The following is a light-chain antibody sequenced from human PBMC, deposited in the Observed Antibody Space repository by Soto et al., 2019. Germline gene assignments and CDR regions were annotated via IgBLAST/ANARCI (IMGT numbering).Light chain of an antibody. J-gene: IGKJ5*01. CDR1: QGISSY. Sequence: IQMTQSPSSFSASKGDRVTITFRASQGISSYLAWYQQKPGKAPKLLIYAASTLQSGVPSRFSGSGSGTDFTLTISCLQSEDFATYYCQHYNGYPQTFGQGTRLEI. CDR3: QHYNGYPQT. CDR2: AAS. V-gene: IGKV1-8*01.